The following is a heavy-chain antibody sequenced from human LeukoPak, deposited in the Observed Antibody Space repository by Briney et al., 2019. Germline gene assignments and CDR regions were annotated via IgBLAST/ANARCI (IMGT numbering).Heavy chain of an antibody. V-gene: IGHV3-7*01. CDR2: IKQDGSEQ. J-gene: IGHJ4*02. Sequence: GRSLRLSCAASGFTFSSYWMSWVRQAPGKGLEWVANIKQDGSEQYYVDSVKGRFTISRDNAKNSLYLQMNSLRAEDTAVYYCARDSSGYYASYYFDYWGQGTLVTVSS. CDR1: GFTFSSYW. CDR3: ARDSSGYYASYYFDY. D-gene: IGHD3-3*01.